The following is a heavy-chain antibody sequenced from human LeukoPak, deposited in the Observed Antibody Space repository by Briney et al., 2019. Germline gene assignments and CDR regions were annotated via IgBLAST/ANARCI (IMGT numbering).Heavy chain of an antibody. V-gene: IGHV3-74*01. CDR3: ARLTVTTIIDY. CDR1: GFTFSSYG. D-gene: IGHD4-17*01. J-gene: IGHJ4*02. Sequence: PGGSLRLSCVASGFTFSSYGIHWVRQAPGKGLVWVSRINGDGGSTDYADSVKGRFTISRDNAKNTLYLQMNSLRAEDTAVYYCARLTVTTIIDYWGQGTLVTVSS. CDR2: INGDGGST.